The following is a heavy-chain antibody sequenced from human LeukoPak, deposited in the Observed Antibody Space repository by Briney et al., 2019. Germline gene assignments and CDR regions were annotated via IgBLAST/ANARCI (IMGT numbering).Heavy chain of an antibody. Sequence: TGGSLRLSCAASGFTFSGYAMSWVRQAPGKGLEWIGKINHSGSTNYNPSLKSRVTISVDTSKNQFSLKLSSVTAADTAVYYCAISGWYTGPFDYWGQGTLVTVSS. V-gene: IGHV4-34*08. CDR3: AISGWYTGPFDY. CDR1: GFTFSGYA. D-gene: IGHD6-19*01. J-gene: IGHJ4*02. CDR2: INHSGST.